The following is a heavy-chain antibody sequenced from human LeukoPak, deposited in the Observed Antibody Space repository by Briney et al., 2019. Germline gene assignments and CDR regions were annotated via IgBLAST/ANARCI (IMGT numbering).Heavy chain of an antibody. V-gene: IGHV3-48*02. CDR3: VRGEATAVVPGCDY. Sequence: PGGSLRLSCAASGFTFSSYAMSWVRQAPGKGLEWVSYVSSGGSTIYYADSVRGRFTISRDNAKNSLYLQMNSLRDEDTAVYYCVRGEATAVVPGCDYWGQGILVTVSS. CDR1: GFTFSSYA. CDR2: VSSGGSTI. D-gene: IGHD5-18*01. J-gene: IGHJ4*02.